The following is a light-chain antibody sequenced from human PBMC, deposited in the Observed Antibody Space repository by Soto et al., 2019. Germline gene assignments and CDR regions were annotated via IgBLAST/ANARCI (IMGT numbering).Light chain of an antibody. V-gene: IGKV1-27*01. J-gene: IGKJ4*01. CDR3: QKYGSAPLT. CDR1: GDISKY. Sequence: DIQMTQSPSSLSASVGDRVTISCRATGDISKYLARYQRKPGKAPTLLIYGASTLQSGVPSRFSGSGSGTEFTLTIGSLQPEDVATYYCQKYGSAPLTFGGGTKVEI. CDR2: GAS.